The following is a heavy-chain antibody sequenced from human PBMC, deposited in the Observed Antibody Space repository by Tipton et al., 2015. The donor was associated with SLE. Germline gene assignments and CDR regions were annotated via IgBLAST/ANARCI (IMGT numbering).Heavy chain of an antibody. Sequence: LRLSCTVSGAPMSSDDYYWTWIRQHPGKGLEWIGHIFKSGETSYRPSLKSRVTMSVATSKNQFSLTLNYVTAADTAVYFCARGGVGGYDYFDFWGQGTLVSVSS. CDR1: GAPMSSDDYY. CDR2: IFKSGET. J-gene: IGHJ4*02. D-gene: IGHD5-12*01. V-gene: IGHV4-31*02. CDR3: ARGGVGGYDYFDF.